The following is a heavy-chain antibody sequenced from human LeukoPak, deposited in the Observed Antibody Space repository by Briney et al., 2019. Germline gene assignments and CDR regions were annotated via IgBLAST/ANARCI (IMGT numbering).Heavy chain of an antibody. CDR1: GGTFISYA. CDR3: ARSALDSSGYYYVRYFVY. Sequence: SVKVSCKASGGTFISYAISWVRQAPGQGLEWMGGIIPIFGTANYAQKFQGRVTITADESTSTAYMELSSLRSEDTAVYYCARSALDSSGYYYVRYFVYWGQGTLVTVSS. V-gene: IGHV1-69*13. D-gene: IGHD3-22*01. J-gene: IGHJ4*02. CDR2: IIPIFGTA.